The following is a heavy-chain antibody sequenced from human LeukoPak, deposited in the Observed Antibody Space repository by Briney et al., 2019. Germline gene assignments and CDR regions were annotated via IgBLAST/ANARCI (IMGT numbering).Heavy chain of an antibody. V-gene: IGHV1-69*13. CDR3: ARDRLSGGVMPDDY. CDR2: IIPIFGTA. Sequence: SVKVSCKASGGTFSSYAISWARQAPGQGLEWMGGIIPIFGTANYAQKFQGRVTITADESTSTAYMELSSLRSEDTAVYYCARDRLSGGVMPDDYWGQGTLVTVSS. J-gene: IGHJ4*02. D-gene: IGHD3-16*01. CDR1: GGTFSSYA.